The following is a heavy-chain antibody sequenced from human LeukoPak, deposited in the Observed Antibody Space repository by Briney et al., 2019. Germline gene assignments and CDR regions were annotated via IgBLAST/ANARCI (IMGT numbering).Heavy chain of an antibody. D-gene: IGHD3-10*01. Sequence: GRSLRLSCAASGFTFSSYGMHWVRQAPGKGLEWVAVIWYDRSNKYYADSVKGRFTISRDNSKNTLYLQMNSLRAEDTAVYYCARELRRGDYFDYWGQGTLVTVSS. CDR2: IWYDRSNK. V-gene: IGHV3-33*01. J-gene: IGHJ4*02. CDR3: ARELRRGDYFDY. CDR1: GFTFSSYG.